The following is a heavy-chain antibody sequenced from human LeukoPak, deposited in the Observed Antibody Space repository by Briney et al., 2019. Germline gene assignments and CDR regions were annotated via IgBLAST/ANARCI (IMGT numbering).Heavy chain of an antibody. V-gene: IGHV4-39*01. CDR1: GGSLSSSSYY. D-gene: IGHD2-15*01. CDR2: IYYSGST. Sequence: SETLSLTCTVSGGSLSSSSYYWGWIRLPPGKGLEWIGSIYYSGSTYYNPSLKSRVTISVDTSKNQFSLKLSSVTAADTAVYYCARHLADYYYYGMDVWGQGTTVTVSS. J-gene: IGHJ6*02. CDR3: ARHLADYYYYGMDV.